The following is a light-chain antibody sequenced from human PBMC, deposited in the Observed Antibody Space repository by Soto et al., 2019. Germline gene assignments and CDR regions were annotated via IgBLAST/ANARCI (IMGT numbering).Light chain of an antibody. CDR1: QSVSSSY. J-gene: IGKJ2*01. V-gene: IGKV3-20*01. CDR3: QQYGSSPEYT. CDR2: GAY. Sequence: EIVLTQSPGTLSLSPGERATLSCRASQSVSSSYLAWYQQKPGQAPRLLIYGAYSRATGITDRFSGSGSGTDFTLTISRLEPEDSAVYYCQQYGSSPEYTFGQGTKLEIK.